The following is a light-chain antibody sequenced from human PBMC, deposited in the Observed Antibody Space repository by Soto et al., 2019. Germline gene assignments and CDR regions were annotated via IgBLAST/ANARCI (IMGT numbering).Light chain of an antibody. CDR1: QSINNY. CDR2: DAS. J-gene: IGKJ3*01. CDR3: QQRSNWPIT. Sequence: EIVLTQSPATLSLSPGERASLSCRASQSINNYLAWYQQKPGQAPRLLIYDASNRATGLPARFSGSGSGTDFTLTISSLEPEDFAVYYCQQRSNWPITFGPGTKVDIK. V-gene: IGKV3-11*01.